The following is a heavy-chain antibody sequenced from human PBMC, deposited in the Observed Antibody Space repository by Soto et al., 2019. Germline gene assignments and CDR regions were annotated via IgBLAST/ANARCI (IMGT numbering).Heavy chain of an antibody. J-gene: IGHJ4*02. V-gene: IGHV5-51*01. Sequence: ASVKVSCKGSGYSFTSYWIGWVRQMPGKGLEWMGIIYPGDSDTRYSPSFQGQVTISADKSISTAYLQWSSLKASDTAMYYCARPAPAGTLYFDCWGQGTLVTVSS. CDR1: GYSFTSYW. CDR3: ARPAPAGTLYFDC. CDR2: IYPGDSDT. D-gene: IGHD6-13*01.